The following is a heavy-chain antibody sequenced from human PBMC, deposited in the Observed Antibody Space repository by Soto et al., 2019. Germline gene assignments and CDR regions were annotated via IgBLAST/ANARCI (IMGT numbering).Heavy chain of an antibody. V-gene: IGHV3-48*02. CDR1: QFPFDVYS. D-gene: IGHD6-19*01. Sequence: GGSLRLSCVAPQFPFDVYSMHWVRQAPGKGLEWVSYIRHTTSATFYADAVKGRFTISRDNRKNSLFLQMNSLRDDDTGVYFCARDRGSSGMFELDVWGPGTLVTVSS. CDR2: IRHTTSAT. J-gene: IGHJ3*01. CDR3: ARDRGSSGMFELDV.